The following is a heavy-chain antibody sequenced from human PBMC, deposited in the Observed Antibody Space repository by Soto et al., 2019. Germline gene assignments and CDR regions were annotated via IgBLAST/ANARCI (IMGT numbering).Heavy chain of an antibody. V-gene: IGHV3-23*01. J-gene: IGHJ4*02. CDR2: ISNSSGST. CDR3: AKGCGGDCYSGVQY. Sequence: EVQLLESGRGLVQPGGSLRLSCAASGFTFSSSAMSWVRQAPGKGLEWVSSISNSSGSTYYADSVKGRFTISRDNSKNTLYLQMNSLQAEDTAVYYCAKGCGGDCYSGVQYWGQGTLVTVSS. CDR1: GFTFSSSA. D-gene: IGHD2-21*02.